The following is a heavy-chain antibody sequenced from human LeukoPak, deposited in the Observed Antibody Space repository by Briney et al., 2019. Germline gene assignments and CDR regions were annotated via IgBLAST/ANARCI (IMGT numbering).Heavy chain of an antibody. D-gene: IGHD3-9*01. CDR1: GGSISSYY. CDR2: IYYSGST. V-gene: IGHV4-59*01. Sequence: VKPSETLSLTCTVSGGSISSYYWSWIRQPPGKGLEWIGYIYYSGSTNYNPSLKSRVTISVDTSKNQFSLKLSSVTAADTAVYYCARGPLPYSLRHFDKPSDYWGQGTLVTVSS. CDR3: ARGPLPYSLRHFDKPSDY. J-gene: IGHJ4*02.